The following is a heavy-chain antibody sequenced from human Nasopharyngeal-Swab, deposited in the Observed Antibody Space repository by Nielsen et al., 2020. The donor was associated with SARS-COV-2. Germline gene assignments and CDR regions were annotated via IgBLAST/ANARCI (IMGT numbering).Heavy chain of an antibody. CDR3: ARQSHCSSTSCYEDYYYYMDV. J-gene: IGHJ6*03. CDR2: IYPGDSDT. D-gene: IGHD2-2*01. Sequence: GESLKLSCKGSGYSFTSYWIGWVRQLPGTGLEWMGIIYPGDSDTRYSPSFQGQVTISADKSISTAYLQWSSLKASDTAMYYCARQSHCSSTSCYEDYYYYMDVWGKGTTVTVSS. V-gene: IGHV5-51*01. CDR1: GYSFTSYW.